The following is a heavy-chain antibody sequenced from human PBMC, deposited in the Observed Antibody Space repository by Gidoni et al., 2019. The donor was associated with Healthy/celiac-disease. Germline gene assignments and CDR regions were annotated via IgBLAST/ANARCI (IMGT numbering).Heavy chain of an antibody. D-gene: IGHD2-15*01. CDR1: GYTLTSSD. CDR3: ARGSRYCSGGSCYPRKDYYYYGMDV. CDR2: INPNSGNT. Sequence: QVQLVQSGAEVKKPGASVKVSCKASGYTLTSSDINWVRQATGQGLEWMGWINPNSGNTGYAQQFHGRVTMTRNTSISTAYMELSSLRSEDTAVYYCARGSRYCSGGSCYPRKDYYYYGMDVWGQGPTVTVSS. V-gene: IGHV1-8*01. J-gene: IGHJ6*02.